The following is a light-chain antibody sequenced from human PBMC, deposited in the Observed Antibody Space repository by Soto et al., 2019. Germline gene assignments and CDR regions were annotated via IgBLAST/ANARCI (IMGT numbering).Light chain of an antibody. Sequence: EIVLTQSPGTLSLSPGERATLSCRASQSVSSSYLAWYQPKPGLAPRLLLYGASSRATGIPDRFSGSGSGTDFTLTISRLEPEDFAVYYCQQYGSSLLTFGGGTKVEIK. CDR1: QSVSSSY. V-gene: IGKV3-20*01. CDR3: QQYGSSLLT. CDR2: GAS. J-gene: IGKJ4*01.